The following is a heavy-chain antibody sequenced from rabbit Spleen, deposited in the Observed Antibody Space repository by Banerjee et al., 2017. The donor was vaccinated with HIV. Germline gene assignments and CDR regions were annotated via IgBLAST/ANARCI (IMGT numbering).Heavy chain of an antibody. Sequence: QSLEESGGDLVKPGASLTLTCTASGFSFSSNYYMCWVRQAPGKGLEWIACIYAPSTGTTYYASWAKGRFTISKTSSTTVTLQMTSLTAADTATYFCARLGSGSEYSFDLWGQGTLVTVS. D-gene: IGHD1-1*01. CDR1: GFSFSSNYY. V-gene: IGHV1S40*01. J-gene: IGHJ4*01. CDR3: ARLGSGSEYSFDL. CDR2: IYAPSTGTT.